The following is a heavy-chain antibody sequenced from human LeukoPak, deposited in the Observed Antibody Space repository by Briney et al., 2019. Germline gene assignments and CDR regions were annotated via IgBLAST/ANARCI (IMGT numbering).Heavy chain of an antibody. CDR3: ARQYCGGDCYSGGFDY. D-gene: IGHD2-21*02. CDR2: IYTSGST. Sequence: SETLSLNCTVYGGSIGSFYWSWLRHPAGKGLEWISHIYTSGSTNYNPSHKSRVTTSVDTSKNQFSLKLSSVTAADTAVYYCARQYCGGDCYSGGFDYWGQGTLVTVSS. V-gene: IGHV4-4*07. CDR1: GGSIGSFY. J-gene: IGHJ4*02.